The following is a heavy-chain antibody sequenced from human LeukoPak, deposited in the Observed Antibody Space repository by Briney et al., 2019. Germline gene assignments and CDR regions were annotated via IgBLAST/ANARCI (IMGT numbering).Heavy chain of an antibody. CDR1: GGSISSGGYY. D-gene: IGHD3-9*01. CDR3: ARLSASYYDILTGYLHAFDI. CDR2: IYYSGST. Sequence: PSETLSLTCTVSGGSISSGGYYWSWIRQHPGKGLEWIGYIYYSGSTYYNPSLKSRVTISVDTSKNQFSLKLSSVTAADTAVYYCARLSASYYDILTGYLHAFDIWGQGTMVTVSS. V-gene: IGHV4-31*03. J-gene: IGHJ3*02.